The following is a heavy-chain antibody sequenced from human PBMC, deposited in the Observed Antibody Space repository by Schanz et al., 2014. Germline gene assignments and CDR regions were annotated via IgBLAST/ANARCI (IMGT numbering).Heavy chain of an antibody. D-gene: IGHD3-10*01. Sequence: QVQLVESGGGVVQPGGSLRLSCAASGFTFRDYYMSWIRQAPGKGLEWVSDISSGSSYANYADSVKGRVTISRDNAKNSVSLQMRRLRVEDTAVYYCASGVHVSSLQRGLQFWGRGTLVIVSS. V-gene: IGHV3-11*06. J-gene: IGHJ1*01. CDR2: ISSGSSYA. CDR1: GFTFRDYY. CDR3: ASGVHVSSLQRGLQF.